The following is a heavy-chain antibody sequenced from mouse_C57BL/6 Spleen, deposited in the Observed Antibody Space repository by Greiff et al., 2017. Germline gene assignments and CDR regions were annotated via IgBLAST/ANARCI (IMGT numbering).Heavy chain of an antibody. CDR1: GYSITSGYD. CDR2: ISYSGST. CDR3: ARGYYAGFAY. J-gene: IGHJ3*01. D-gene: IGHD1-1*01. Sequence: EVQLQQSGPGMVKPSQSLSLTCTVTGYSITSGYDWHWIRHFPGNKLEWMGYISYSGSTNYNPSLKSRISITHDTSKNHFFLKLNSVTTEDTATYYCARGYYAGFAYWGQGTLGTVSA. V-gene: IGHV3-1*01.